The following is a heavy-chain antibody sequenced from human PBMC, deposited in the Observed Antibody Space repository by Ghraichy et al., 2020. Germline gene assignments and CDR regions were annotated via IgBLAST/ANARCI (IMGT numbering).Heavy chain of an antibody. CDR2: GYYSGDS. D-gene: IGHD1-26*01. CDR3: VRDDDGRSGFDY. J-gene: IGHJ4*02. Sequence: SQTLSLTCTVSGGFISTYNWHWIRQSPGKALEWIGSGYYSGDSNYDSSLESRVTISVDTSKNQFSLKLTSVTAADTAVYYCVRDDDGRSGFDYWGQGTPVIVSS. V-gene: IGHV4-59*01. CDR1: GGFISTYN.